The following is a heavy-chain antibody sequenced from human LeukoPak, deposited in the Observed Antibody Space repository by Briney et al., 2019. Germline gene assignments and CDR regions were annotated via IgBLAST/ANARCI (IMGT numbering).Heavy chain of an antibody. J-gene: IGHJ5*02. Sequence: ASVKVSCKASGYTFTSYGIRWVRQATGQGLEWMGWISAYNGNTNYAQKLQGRVTMTTDTSTSTAYMELRSLRSDDTAVYYCARESTMVRGVIINWFDPWGQGTLVTVSS. CDR3: ARESTMVRGVIINWFDP. CDR2: ISAYNGNT. D-gene: IGHD3-10*01. V-gene: IGHV1-18*01. CDR1: GYTFTSYG.